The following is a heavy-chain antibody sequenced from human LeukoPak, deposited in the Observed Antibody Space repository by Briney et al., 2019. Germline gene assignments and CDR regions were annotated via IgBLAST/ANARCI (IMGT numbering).Heavy chain of an antibody. CDR2: IYYSGST. Sequence: TSETLSLTCTVSGGSISGYYWSWIGQPPGKGLEWIGYIYYSGSTNYNPSLKSRVTISVDTSKNQFSLKLSSVTAADTAVYYCARVEKIAAAGTLYFQHWGQGTLVTVSS. D-gene: IGHD6-13*01. V-gene: IGHV4-59*01. CDR3: ARVEKIAAAGTLYFQH. J-gene: IGHJ1*01. CDR1: GGSISGYY.